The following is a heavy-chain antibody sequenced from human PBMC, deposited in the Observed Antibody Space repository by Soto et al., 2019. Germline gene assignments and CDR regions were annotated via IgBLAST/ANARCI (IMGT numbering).Heavy chain of an antibody. CDR3: AKPGDCSGGSCWHYYYYYGMDV. CDR1: GFTFSSYA. Sequence: GGSLRLSCAASGFTFSSYAMSWVRQAPGKGLEWVSAISGSGGSTYYADSVKGRFTISRDNCKNTLYLQMNSLRAEDTAVYYCAKPGDCSGGSCWHYYYYYGMDVWGQGTTVTVSS. V-gene: IGHV3-23*01. D-gene: IGHD2-15*01. J-gene: IGHJ6*02. CDR2: ISGSGGST.